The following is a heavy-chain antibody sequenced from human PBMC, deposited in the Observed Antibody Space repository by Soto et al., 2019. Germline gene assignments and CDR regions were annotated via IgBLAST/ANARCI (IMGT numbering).Heavy chain of an antibody. V-gene: IGHV1-69*13. J-gene: IGHJ5*02. D-gene: IGHD5-12*01. Sequence: SVKVSCKASGGTFSSYAISWVRQAPGQGLEWMGGIIPIFGTANYAQKFQGRVTITADESTSTAYMELSSLRSEDTAVYYCAREMATIVSLDPWGQGTLVTVSS. CDR3: AREMATIVSLDP. CDR2: IIPIFGTA. CDR1: GGTFSSYA.